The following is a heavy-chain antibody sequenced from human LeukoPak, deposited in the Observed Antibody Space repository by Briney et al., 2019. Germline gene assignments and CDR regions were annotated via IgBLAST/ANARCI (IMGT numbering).Heavy chain of an antibody. J-gene: IGHJ6*02. CDR1: GFTFSSYA. Sequence: GRSLRLSCAASGFTFSSYAMHWVRQAPGKGLEWVAVISYDGSNKYYADSVKGRFTISRDNSKNTLYLQMNSLRAEDTAVYYCAREPTSPSSSSWYRYYYYGMDVWGQGTTVTVS. CDR3: AREPTSPSSSSWYRYYYYGMDV. D-gene: IGHD6-13*01. V-gene: IGHV3-30-3*01. CDR2: ISYDGSNK.